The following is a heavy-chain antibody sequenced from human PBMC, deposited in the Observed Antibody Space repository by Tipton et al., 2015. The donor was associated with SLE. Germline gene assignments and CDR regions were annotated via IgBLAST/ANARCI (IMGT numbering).Heavy chain of an antibody. CDR1: GSTFDDYA. D-gene: IGHD3-22*01. CDR3: AATRESSGFYPLAGGGFEI. V-gene: IGHV3-9*01. J-gene: IGHJ3*02. CDR2: ISWNSGTI. Sequence: SLRLSCAASGSTFDDYAMHWVRQAPGKGLEWVSGISWNSGTIDYADSVKGRFTISRDNAKNSLYLQMKSLRPEDTALYYCAATRESSGFYPLAGGGFEIWGQGTLVTASS.